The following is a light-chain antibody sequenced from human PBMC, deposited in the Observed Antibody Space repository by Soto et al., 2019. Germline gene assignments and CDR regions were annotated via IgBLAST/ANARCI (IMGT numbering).Light chain of an antibody. Sequence: QSVLTQPLSVSGSPGHLVTVSCTGTSRDVAVYSYVSWFQQHPGKAPQLLIYDVTKRPSGVPDRFSGSKSGNTAALTISGLQAEDQAEHFCSSYAGSYNWIFGSGTKVTVL. CDR3: SSYAGSYNWI. V-gene: IGLV2-11*01. CDR2: DVT. CDR1: SRDVAVYSY. J-gene: IGLJ1*01.